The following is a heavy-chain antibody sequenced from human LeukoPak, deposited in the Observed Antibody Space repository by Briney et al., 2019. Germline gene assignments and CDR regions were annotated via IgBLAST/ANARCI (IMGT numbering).Heavy chain of an antibody. CDR1: GFTFSSYT. V-gene: IGHV3-21*01. J-gene: IGHJ6*02. D-gene: IGHD4-17*01. CDR2: ISSGSNYI. CDR3: ARECHGDQGYGMDV. Sequence: GGSLRLSCAASGFTFSSYTMNWVRQAPGRGLEWVSYISSGSNYIYYADSEKGRFTISRDNAKNSLYLQMNSLRAEDTAVYYCARECHGDQGYGMDVWGQGTTVTVSS.